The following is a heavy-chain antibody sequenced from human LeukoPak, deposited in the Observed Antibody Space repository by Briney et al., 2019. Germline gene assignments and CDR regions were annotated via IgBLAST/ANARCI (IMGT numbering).Heavy chain of an antibody. Sequence: SETLSLTCTVSGGSISSSSYYWGWIRQPPGKGLEWIGSVYYSGSTYYNTSLKGRVTISVDTSKNQFSLKLSSVTAADTAVYYCARLTLTGSLNWGQGTLVTVSS. D-gene: IGHD7-27*01. V-gene: IGHV4-39*01. CDR3: ARLTLTGSLN. CDR1: GGSISSSSYY. J-gene: IGHJ4*02. CDR2: VYYSGST.